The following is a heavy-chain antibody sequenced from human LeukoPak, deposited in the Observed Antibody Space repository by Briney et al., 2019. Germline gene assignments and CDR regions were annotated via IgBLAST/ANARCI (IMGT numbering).Heavy chain of an antibody. D-gene: IGHD5-24*01. Sequence: ASVKVSCKASGYTFTSYYMHWVRQAPGQGLEWMGVINPSGGSTSYAQKFQGRVTMTRDMSTSTVYMELSSLRSEDTAVYYCARENSRDGYNPRWDYWGQGTLVTVSS. V-gene: IGHV1-46*01. CDR2: INPSGGST. J-gene: IGHJ4*02. CDR1: GYTFTSYY. CDR3: ARENSRDGYNPRWDY.